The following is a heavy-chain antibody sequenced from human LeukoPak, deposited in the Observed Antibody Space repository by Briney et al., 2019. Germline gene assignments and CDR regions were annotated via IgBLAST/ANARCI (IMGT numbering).Heavy chain of an antibody. D-gene: IGHD5-18*01. CDR3: ARDAVDTANAV. CDR2: INQGGGEK. V-gene: IGHV3-7*01. Sequence: GGSLRLSCATSGFTFSSFWMSWVRQAPGKGLEWVANINQGGGEKNYVDSVKGRFTISRDNAKNTLYLQMNSLRAEDTAVYYCARDAVDTANAVWGQGTTVTVSS. J-gene: IGHJ6*02. CDR1: GFTFSSFW.